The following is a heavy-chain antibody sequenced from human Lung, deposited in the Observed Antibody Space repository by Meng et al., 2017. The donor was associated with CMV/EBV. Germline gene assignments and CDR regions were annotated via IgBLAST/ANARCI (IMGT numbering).Heavy chain of an antibody. J-gene: IGHJ6*02. CDR1: GFTFSSYW. Sequence: GEXXKISCAASGFTFSSYWMSWVRQAPGKGLEWVANIKQDGSEKYYVDSVKGRFTISRDNAKNSLYLQMNSLRAEDTAVYYCARDRGRYGMDVWDPGTTVTVSS. CDR2: IKQDGSEK. V-gene: IGHV3-7*01. CDR3: ARDRGRYGMDV.